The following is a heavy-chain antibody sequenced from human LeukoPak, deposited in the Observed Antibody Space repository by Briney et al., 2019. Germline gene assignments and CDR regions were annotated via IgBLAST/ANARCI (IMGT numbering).Heavy chain of an antibody. CDR3: TTEYYGSSNF. J-gene: IGHJ4*02. Sequence: GGSLRLSCAGSGFTFINAWMSWVRQAPGEGLEWVGRIMSNIDGGTTDYAAPVKGRFTISRDDSKNTLYLQMNSLKTEDTAVYFCTTEYYGSSNFWGQGTLVTVSS. CDR2: IMSNIDGGTT. V-gene: IGHV3-15*01. D-gene: IGHD1-26*01. CDR1: GFTFINAW.